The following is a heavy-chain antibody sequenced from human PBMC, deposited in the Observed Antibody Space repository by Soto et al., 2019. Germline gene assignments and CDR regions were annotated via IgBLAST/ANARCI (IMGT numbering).Heavy chain of an antibody. CDR2: IRPSAGGNT. D-gene: IGHD1-7*01. CDR3: AGWNYDY. CDR1: GFTFRSYG. V-gene: IGHV3-23*01. Sequence: VGSLRLSCAASGFTFRSYGMMWVRQAPGKGLEWVSAIRPSAGGNTYYADSVKGRFTISRDDSNNTLYLQMDSLRPEDTAQYYCAGWNYDYWGEGTKVTVYS. J-gene: IGHJ4*02.